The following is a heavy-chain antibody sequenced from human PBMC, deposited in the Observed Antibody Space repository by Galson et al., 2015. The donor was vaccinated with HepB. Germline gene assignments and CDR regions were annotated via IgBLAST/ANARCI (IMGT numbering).Heavy chain of an antibody. CDR3: ARASGSHSYYYDMDV. CDR1: GFTFNYYA. Sequence: SLRLSCAASGFTFNYYAIYWVRQAPGKGLEWVAIISYDGSNKYYADSVKGRFTISRDNSKNTLYLRLTSLRAEDTAVYYCARASGSHSYYYDMDVWGQGTTVTVSS. V-gene: IGHV3-30-3*01. D-gene: IGHD1-26*01. J-gene: IGHJ6*02. CDR2: ISYDGSNK.